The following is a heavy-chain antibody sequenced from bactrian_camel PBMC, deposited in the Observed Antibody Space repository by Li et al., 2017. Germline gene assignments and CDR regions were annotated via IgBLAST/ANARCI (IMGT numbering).Heavy chain of an antibody. CDR1: GFTFSSYD. CDR3: AVGPDGGAWYGTGY. CDR2: INSDGGST. V-gene: IGHV3S40*01. Sequence: VQLVESGGGLVQPGESLRLSCAASGFTFSSYDMSWVRQAPGKGLEWVSGINSDGGSTYHADSVKGRFTISRDNAKNTVYLQLNSLKTEDTAMYYCAVGPDGGAWYGTGYWGQGTQVTVS. J-gene: IGHJ4*01. D-gene: IGHD6*01.